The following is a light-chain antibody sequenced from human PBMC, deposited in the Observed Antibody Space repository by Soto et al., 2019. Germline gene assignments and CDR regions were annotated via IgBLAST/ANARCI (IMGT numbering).Light chain of an antibody. J-gene: IGKJ4*01. CDR2: AAS. CDR1: QDINSW. Sequence: DVQMTQSPSSLSASVGDRVTITCRASQDINSWLAWYQQKPGQAPKSLIYAASSLQTGVPSRFSGSESGTDFTLTISSLQPEDSATYYCQQHNVYPLTFGGGTKVEIK. V-gene: IGKV1D-16*01. CDR3: QQHNVYPLT.